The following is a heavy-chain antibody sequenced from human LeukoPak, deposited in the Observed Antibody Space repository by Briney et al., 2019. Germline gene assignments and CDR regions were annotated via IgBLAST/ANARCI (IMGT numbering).Heavy chain of an antibody. V-gene: IGHV1-8*01. D-gene: IGHD6-19*01. J-gene: IGHJ5*02. CDR3: ARGAPIRVAVAATFDP. Sequence: GASVRVSCKASGFTFTSHDYNWVRQATGQGLEWMGWMNPNSGSTGYAQKFQGRVTITRDTSASTAYMELSSLRSEDTAVYYCARGAPIRVAVAATFDPWGQGTLVTVPS. CDR2: MNPNSGST. CDR1: GFTFTSHD.